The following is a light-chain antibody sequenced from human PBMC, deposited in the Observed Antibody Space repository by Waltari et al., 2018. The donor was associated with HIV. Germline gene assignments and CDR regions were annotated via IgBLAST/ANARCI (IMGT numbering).Light chain of an antibody. CDR1: SSNIGSNT. J-gene: IGLJ3*02. Sequence: QSVLTQPPSASGTPGPRVTISCSGSSSNIGSNTVNWYQQLPGPAPKLLIYSNNQRPSGVPDRFSGSKSGTSASLASSGLQSEDEADYYCAAWDDSLNGWVFGGGTKLTVL. CDR3: AAWDDSLNGWV. V-gene: IGLV1-44*01. CDR2: SNN.